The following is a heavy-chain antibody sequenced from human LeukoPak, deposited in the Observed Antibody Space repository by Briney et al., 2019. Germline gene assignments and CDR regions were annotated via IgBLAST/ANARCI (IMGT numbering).Heavy chain of an antibody. CDR3: ARDNYDSSGYDFDY. V-gene: IGHV3-21*01. CDR1: GFTFSSYS. Sequence: GGSLRLSCAASGFTFSSYSMNWVRQAPGKGLEWVSSISSSSSYIYYADSVKGRFTISRDNAKNSLYLQMNSLRAGDTAVYYCARDNYDSSGYDFDYWGQGTLVTVSS. D-gene: IGHD3-22*01. J-gene: IGHJ4*02. CDR2: ISSSSSYI.